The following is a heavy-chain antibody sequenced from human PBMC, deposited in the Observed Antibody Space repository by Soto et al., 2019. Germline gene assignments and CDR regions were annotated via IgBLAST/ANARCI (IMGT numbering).Heavy chain of an antibody. V-gene: IGHV3-30*03. J-gene: IGHJ4*02. D-gene: IGHD6-6*01. CDR3: ARDSGKYSSSAGYGY. CDR2: ISYDGTYE. CDR1: GFTFSSYA. Sequence: SLRLSCVASGFTFSSYAMNWVRQAPGKGLEWVAFISYDGTYEYYVDSVKGRFAISRDNAKKTLFLQMNSLRADDTALYYCARDSGKYSSSAGYGYWGQGTLVTVSS.